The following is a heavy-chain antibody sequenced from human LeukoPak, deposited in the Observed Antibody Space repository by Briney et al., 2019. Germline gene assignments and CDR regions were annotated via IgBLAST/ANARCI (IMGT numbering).Heavy chain of an antibody. CDR1: GFTFSSYG. J-gene: IGHJ4*02. CDR3: AKALDTAMVTGSIDY. Sequence: GGSLRLACAASGFTFSSYGMHWVSQAPGKGLERVAFIRYDGSNKYYADSVKGRFTTSRDNSNNTLYLQMNSLRAEDTAVYYCAKALDTAMVTGSIDYWGQGTLVTVSS. D-gene: IGHD5-18*01. V-gene: IGHV3-30*02. CDR2: IRYDGSNK.